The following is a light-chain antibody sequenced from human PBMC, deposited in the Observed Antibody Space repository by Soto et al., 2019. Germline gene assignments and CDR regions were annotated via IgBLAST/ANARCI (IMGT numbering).Light chain of an antibody. CDR3: QQYVRSPRT. CDR1: QSVSSSY. Sequence: EIVMTQSPATLSVSPGERATLSCRASQSVSSSYLAWYQQKPGQAPRLLIYGASSRATGIPDRFSGSGSGTDFTLTISRLEPEDFAVYYCQQYVRSPRTFGQGTKVDIK. CDR2: GAS. J-gene: IGKJ1*01. V-gene: IGKV3-20*01.